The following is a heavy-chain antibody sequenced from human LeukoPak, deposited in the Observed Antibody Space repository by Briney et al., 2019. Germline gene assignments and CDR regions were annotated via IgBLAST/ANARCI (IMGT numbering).Heavy chain of an antibody. J-gene: IGHJ4*02. CDR1: GFTFSSYW. CDR3: ARDGELRGYSGYDFDY. Sequence: PGGSLRLSCAASGFTFSSYWMSWIRQAPGKGLEWVSSISSSGSYIYYADSVRGRFTISRDNAKNSLYLQMNSLRAGDTAVYYCARDGELRGYSGYDFDYWGQGTLVTVSS. D-gene: IGHD5-12*01. V-gene: IGHV3-21*01. CDR2: ISSSGSYI.